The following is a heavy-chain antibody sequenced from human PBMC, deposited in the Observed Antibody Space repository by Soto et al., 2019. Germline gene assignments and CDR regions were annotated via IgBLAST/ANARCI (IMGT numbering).Heavy chain of an antibody. CDR2: IYHSGST. CDR1: GGSISSYF. CDR3: AGGGYSYGYPYYYYYMDV. Sequence: SETLSLTCTVSGGSISSYFWSWIRQPPGKGLEWIGYIYHSGSTNYNPSLKSRVTISVDTSKNQFSLKLTSVTAADTAVYYCAGGGYSYGYPYYYYYMDVWDKGTTVTVSS. J-gene: IGHJ6*03. V-gene: IGHV4-59*01. D-gene: IGHD5-18*01.